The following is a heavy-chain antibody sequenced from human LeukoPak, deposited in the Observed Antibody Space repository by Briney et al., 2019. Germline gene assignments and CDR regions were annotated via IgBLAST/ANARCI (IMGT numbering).Heavy chain of an antibody. CDR3: ARGPKETHFDY. V-gene: IGHV3-21*01. CDR2: ISSSGRYI. J-gene: IGHJ4*02. CDR1: GFTFNSYA. D-gene: IGHD4-23*01. Sequence: GGSLRLSCAASGFTFNSYAMYWVRQAPGKGLEWVSSISSSGRYIYYADSVKGRFTISRDSAQNSLYLQMNSLRAEDTAVYYCARGPKETHFDYWGQGTLVTVSS.